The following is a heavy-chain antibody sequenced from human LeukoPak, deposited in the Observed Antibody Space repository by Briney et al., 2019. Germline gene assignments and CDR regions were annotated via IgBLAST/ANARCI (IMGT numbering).Heavy chain of an antibody. D-gene: IGHD1-26*01. J-gene: IGHJ6*02. CDR1: GGTFNKYA. CDR3: ALVGATGGMDV. V-gene: IGHV1-69*01. Sequence: SVKVSCKASGGTFNKYAIFWVRQAPGQGLEWMGGIIPILDVADYAQKFQDRVTITADESTSIVYMELSSLTSEDTAVYYCALVGATGGMDVWGQGTTVTVSS. CDR2: IIPILDVA.